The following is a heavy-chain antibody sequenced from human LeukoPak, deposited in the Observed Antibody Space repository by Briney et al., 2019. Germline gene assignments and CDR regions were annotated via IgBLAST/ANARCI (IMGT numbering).Heavy chain of an antibody. CDR1: GFTFSNAW. CDR2: IKSKTDGGTT. D-gene: IGHD3-3*01. J-gene: IGHJ4*02. V-gene: IGHV3-15*01. CDR3: TTDQLYDFWSGYYINYFDY. Sequence: GGSLRLSCAASGFTFSNAWMSWVRQAPGKGLEWVGRIKSKTDGGTTDYAAPVKGRFTISRDDSKNTLYLQMNSLKTEDTAVYYCTTDQLYDFWSGYYINYFDYWGQGTLVTVSS.